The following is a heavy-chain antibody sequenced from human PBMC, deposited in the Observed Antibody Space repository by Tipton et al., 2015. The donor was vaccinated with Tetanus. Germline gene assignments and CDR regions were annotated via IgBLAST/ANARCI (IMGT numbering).Heavy chain of an antibody. CDR1: GFTLSTYA. J-gene: IGHJ6*02. CDR3: AKAHHEANYYYYGMDV. CDR2: LSGSGGST. Sequence: GSLRLSCAASGFTLSTYAMNWVRQAPGKGLEWVSLLSGSGGSTYYADSVKGRFTISRDNSKNTLYLQMNSLRAEDTAVYYCAKAHHEANYYYYGMDVWGQGTTVTVSS. V-gene: IGHV3-23*01.